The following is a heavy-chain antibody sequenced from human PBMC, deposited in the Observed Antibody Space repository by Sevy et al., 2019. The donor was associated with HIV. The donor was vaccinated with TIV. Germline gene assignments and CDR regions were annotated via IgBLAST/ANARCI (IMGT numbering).Heavy chain of an antibody. J-gene: IGHJ3*02. V-gene: IGHV3-30-3*01. CDR3: ARDQLITMIVVVPAGAFDI. CDR2: ISYDGSNK. Sequence: LSLTCAASGFTFSSYAMHWVRQAPGKGLEWVAVISYDGSNKYYADSVKGRFTISRDNSKNTLYLQMNSLRAEDTAVYYCARDQLITMIVVVPAGAFDIWGQWTMVTVSS. CDR1: GFTFSSYA. D-gene: IGHD3-22*01.